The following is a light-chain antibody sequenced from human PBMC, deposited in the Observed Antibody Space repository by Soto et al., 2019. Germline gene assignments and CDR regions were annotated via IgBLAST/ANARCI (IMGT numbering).Light chain of an antibody. V-gene: IGLV2-8*01. J-gene: IGLJ2*01. Sequence: QSALTQPPSASGSPRQSVTISCTGTSSDVGGYNYVSWYQQHPGKAPKLMIYEVSKRPSGVPDRLSGSKSGNTASLTVSGLQAEYEADYYCSSYAGSNNVVFGGGTTVTVL. CDR3: SSYAGSNNVV. CDR1: SSDVGGYNY. CDR2: EVS.